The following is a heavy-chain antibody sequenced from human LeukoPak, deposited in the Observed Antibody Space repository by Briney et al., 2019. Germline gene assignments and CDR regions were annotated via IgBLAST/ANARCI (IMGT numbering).Heavy chain of an antibody. Sequence: ASVKVSCKASGYTFTSYGISWVRQAPGQGLEWMGWISAYNGNTNYAQKLQGRVTMTTDTSTSTAYMELRSLRSDDTAVYYCARDRAGPTVTTYRSYYYYGMDVWGQGTTVTVSS. CDR3: ARDRAGPTVTTYRSYYYYGMDV. V-gene: IGHV1-18*01. J-gene: IGHJ6*02. CDR2: ISAYNGNT. D-gene: IGHD4-17*01. CDR1: GYTFTSYG.